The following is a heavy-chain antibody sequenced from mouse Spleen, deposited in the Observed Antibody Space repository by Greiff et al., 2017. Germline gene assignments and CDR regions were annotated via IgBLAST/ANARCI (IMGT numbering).Heavy chain of an antibody. Sequence: SGAELVRPGASVKISCKAFGYTFTNHHINWVKQRPGQGLDWIGYINPYNDYTSYNQKFKGKATFTADTSSNTAYMQLSSLTSEDSAVYYCARGGYDSSDYWGQGTTLTVSS. V-gene: IGHV1S45*01. CDR2: INPYNDYT. CDR1: GYTFTNHH. CDR3: ARGGYDSSDY. D-gene: IGHD2-4*01. J-gene: IGHJ2*01.